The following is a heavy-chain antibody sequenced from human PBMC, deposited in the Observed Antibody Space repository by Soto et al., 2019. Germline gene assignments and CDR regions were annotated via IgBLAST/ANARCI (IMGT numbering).Heavy chain of an antibody. CDR3: AAAMATRPGYYYYGMDV. D-gene: IGHD5-18*01. CDR1: GFTFSSYA. CDR2: ISGSGGST. J-gene: IGHJ6*02. Sequence: GGSLRLSCAASGFTFSSYAMSWVRQAPGKGLEWVSAISGSGGSTYYADSVKGRFTISRDNSKNTLYLQMNSLRAEDTAVYYCAAAMATRPGYYYYGMDVWGQGTTVTVSS. V-gene: IGHV3-23*01.